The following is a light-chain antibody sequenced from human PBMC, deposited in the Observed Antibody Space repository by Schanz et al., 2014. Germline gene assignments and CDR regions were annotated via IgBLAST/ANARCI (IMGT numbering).Light chain of an antibody. J-gene: IGLJ1*01. Sequence: QSALTQPASVSGSPGQSITISCTGTSSDIGDYNYVSWYQQHPGKAPKLMIYDVSNRPSGVSNRFSGSKSGNMASLTISGLQAEDEADYYCSSYTSSSSSYVFGTGTKLTVL. CDR3: SSYTSSSSSYV. V-gene: IGLV2-14*03. CDR1: SSDIGDYNY. CDR2: DVS.